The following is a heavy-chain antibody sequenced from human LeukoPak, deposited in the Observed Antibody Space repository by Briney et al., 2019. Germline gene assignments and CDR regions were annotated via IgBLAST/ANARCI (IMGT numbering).Heavy chain of an antibody. V-gene: IGHV3-21*01. CDR2: ISSSSSHK. J-gene: IGHJ5*02. CDR1: GFTFSSYS. Sequence: GGSLRLSCAASGFTFSSYSMNWVRQAPGKGLEWVSSISSSSSHKYYADSVEGRFTISRDNAKNSLYLQMNSLRAEDTAVYYCTRAPLFGQYQPDHWGQGTLVTVSS. CDR3: TRAPLFGQYQPDH. D-gene: IGHD2-2*01.